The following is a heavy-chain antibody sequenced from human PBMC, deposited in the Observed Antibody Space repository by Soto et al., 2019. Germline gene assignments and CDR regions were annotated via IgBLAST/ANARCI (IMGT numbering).Heavy chain of an antibody. Sequence: GASVKVSCKASGGTFSSYAISWVRQAPGQGLEWMGGIIPIFGTANYAQKFQGRVTITAGESTSTAYMELSSLRSEDTAVYYCARDLSSCISTSCTPRRFDPWGQGTLVTVSS. D-gene: IGHD2-2*01. V-gene: IGHV1-69*13. CDR2: IIPIFGTA. CDR1: GGTFSSYA. CDR3: ARDLSSCISTSCTPRRFDP. J-gene: IGHJ5*02.